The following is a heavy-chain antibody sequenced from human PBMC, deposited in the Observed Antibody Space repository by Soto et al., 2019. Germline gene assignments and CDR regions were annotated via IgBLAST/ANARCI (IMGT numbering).Heavy chain of an antibody. CDR3: ARGGGNSSWSGGMNYFDY. Sequence: QVQLQQWGAGLLKPSETLSLTCAVYGGSFSGYYWSWIRQPPGKGLEWIGEINHSGSTNYNPSLKSRVTISVDTSKNQFSLKLSSVIAADTAVYYCARGGGNSSWSGGMNYFDYWGQGTLVTVSS. J-gene: IGHJ4*02. D-gene: IGHD6-13*01. V-gene: IGHV4-34*01. CDR1: GGSFSGYY. CDR2: INHSGST.